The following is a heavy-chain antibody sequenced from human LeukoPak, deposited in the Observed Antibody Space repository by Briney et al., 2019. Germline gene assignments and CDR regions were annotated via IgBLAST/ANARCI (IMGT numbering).Heavy chain of an antibody. CDR1: GFTVSSNY. CDR3: AKDPRNYGSVFDY. CDR2: IYSGGST. V-gene: IGHV3-66*01. D-gene: IGHD3-10*01. Sequence: GGSLRLSCAASGFTVSSNYMSWVRQAPGKGLEWASVIYSGGSTYYADSAKGRFTISRDNSKNTLYLQMNSLRAEDTAVYYCAKDPRNYGSVFDYWGQGTLVTVSS. J-gene: IGHJ4*02.